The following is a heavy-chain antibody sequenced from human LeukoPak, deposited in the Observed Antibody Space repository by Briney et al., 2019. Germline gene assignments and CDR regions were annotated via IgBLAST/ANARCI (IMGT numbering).Heavy chain of an antibody. CDR2: IYYSGST. D-gene: IGHD3-16*01. CDR1: GGSVSSDSYY. CDR3: ARDPGYTSALGFDY. Sequence: SETLSLTCTVSGGSVSSDSYYWSWIRQPPGKGLEWIGYIYYSGSTNYNPSLKSRVTISVDTFKNQFSLKLSSVTAADTAVYYCARDPGYTSALGFDYWGQGTLVTVSS. V-gene: IGHV4-61*01. J-gene: IGHJ4*02.